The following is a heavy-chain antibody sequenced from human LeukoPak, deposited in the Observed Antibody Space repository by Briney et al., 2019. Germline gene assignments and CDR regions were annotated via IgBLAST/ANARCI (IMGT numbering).Heavy chain of an antibody. CDR3: AKDVGMTTARYYFDY. CDR1: GFTFNKYT. V-gene: IGHV3-23*01. D-gene: IGHD1-1*01. Sequence: RGSPRLSCAASGFTFNKYTMGWVRQAPGKGLEWVSAISGPGGNSYYVDSVKGRFTLSRDNSKNTISLQMNSLTAEDTALYYCAKDVGMTTARYYFDYWGQGTLVSDS. CDR2: ISGPGGNS. J-gene: IGHJ4*02.